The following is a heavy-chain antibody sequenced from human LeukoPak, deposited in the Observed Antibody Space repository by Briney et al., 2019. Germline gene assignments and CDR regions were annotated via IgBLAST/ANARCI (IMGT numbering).Heavy chain of an antibody. CDR3: ARVGGTIFGVVEAFDI. Sequence: GGSLRLSCAASGFTFSSYAMSWVRQAPGKGLEWVSAISGSGGSTYYADSVKGRFTISRDNAKNSLYLQMNSLRAEDTAVYYCARVGGTIFGVVEAFDIWGQGTMVTVSS. V-gene: IGHV3-23*01. J-gene: IGHJ3*02. CDR2: ISGSGGST. CDR1: GFTFSSYA. D-gene: IGHD3-3*01.